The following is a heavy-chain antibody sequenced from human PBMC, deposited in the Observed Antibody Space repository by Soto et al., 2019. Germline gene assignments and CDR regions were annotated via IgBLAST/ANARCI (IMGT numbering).Heavy chain of an antibody. J-gene: IGHJ4*02. Sequence: ASVKVSCKASGYTFTSYYMHWVRQAPGQGLEWMGWINPNSGGTNYAQKFQGRVTMTRDTSISTAYMELSRLRSDDTAVYYCARVPKPVLYYYDSSGYSDYWGQGTLVTVSS. D-gene: IGHD3-22*01. CDR3: ARVPKPVLYYYDSSGYSDY. CDR2: INPNSGGT. CDR1: GYTFTSYY. V-gene: IGHV1-2*02.